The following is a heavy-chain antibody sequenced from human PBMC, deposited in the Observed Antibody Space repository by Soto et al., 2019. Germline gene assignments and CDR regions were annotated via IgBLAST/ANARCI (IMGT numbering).Heavy chain of an antibody. J-gene: IGHJ6*02. CDR1: GYTFTSYG. CDR3: ARTLREWFTGYYGMDV. CDR2: ISAYNGNT. V-gene: IGHV1-18*01. Sequence: QVQLVQSGAEVKKPGASVKVSCKASGYTFTSYGISWVRQAPGQGLEWMGWISAYNGNTNYAQKLQGRVTMTTDTSTSTAYMELRSLRSDDTAVYYCARTLREWFTGYYGMDVWGQGNTVTVSS. D-gene: IGHD3-3*01.